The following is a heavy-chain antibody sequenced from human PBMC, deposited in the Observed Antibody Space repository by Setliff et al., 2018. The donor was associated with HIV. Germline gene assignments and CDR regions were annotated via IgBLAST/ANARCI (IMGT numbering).Heavy chain of an antibody. Sequence: SETLSLTCAVSGGSISSSNWWSWVRQPPGKGLEWIGEIYHGGSTNYNPSLKSRVTISVDKSKNQFSLKLASVTAADTAVYYCASGEPYYYGSGSHYWYGMDVWSQGTTVTVSS. CDR1: GGSISSSNW. D-gene: IGHD3-10*01. V-gene: IGHV4-4*02. CDR3: ASGEPYYYGSGSHYWYGMDV. J-gene: IGHJ6*01. CDR2: IYHGGST.